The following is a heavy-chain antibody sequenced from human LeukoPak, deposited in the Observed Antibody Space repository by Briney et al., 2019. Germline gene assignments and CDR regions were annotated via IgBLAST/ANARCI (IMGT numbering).Heavy chain of an antibody. CDR2: INHSGST. CDR3: ATEYSSSSFGMDV. J-gene: IGHJ6*02. Sequence: SENLSLTCAVYGGSFSDYYWSWIRQPPGKGLEWIGEINHSGSTNYNPSLKSRVTISVDTSKKQFSLKLSSVTAADTAVYYCATEYSSSSFGMDVWGQGTTVTVSS. CDR1: GGSFSDYY. V-gene: IGHV4-34*01. D-gene: IGHD6-6*01.